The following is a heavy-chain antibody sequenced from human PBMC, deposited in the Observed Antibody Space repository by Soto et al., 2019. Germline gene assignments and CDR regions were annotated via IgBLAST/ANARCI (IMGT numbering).Heavy chain of an antibody. CDR1: GDSVSSGAYY. J-gene: IGHJ5*02. Sequence: SETLSLTCSVSGDSVSSGAYYWSWIRQPPGKGLEWIGYIYYSGSTCYNPSLKSRVTISVDTSKNQFSLKLSSVTAADTAVYYCARAYSYGDWFDPWGQGTLVTVSS. CDR2: IYYSGST. CDR3: ARAYSYGDWFDP. V-gene: IGHV4-30-4*01. D-gene: IGHD5-18*01.